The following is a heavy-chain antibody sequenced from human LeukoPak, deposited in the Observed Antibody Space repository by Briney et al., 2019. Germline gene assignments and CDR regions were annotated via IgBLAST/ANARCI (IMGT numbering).Heavy chain of an antibody. CDR3: ARLGAPGGTRSGYYYYGMDV. CDR1: GGSISSSSNY. V-gene: IGHV4-39*01. CDR2: IYYSGST. Sequence: SETLSLTCTASGGSISSSSNYWGWIRQPPGKGLEWIGSIYYSGSTYYNPSLKSRVTISVDTSKNQFCLKLSSVTAADTAVYYCARLGAPGGTRSGYYYYGMDVWGQGTTVTVSS. D-gene: IGHD6-13*01. J-gene: IGHJ6*02.